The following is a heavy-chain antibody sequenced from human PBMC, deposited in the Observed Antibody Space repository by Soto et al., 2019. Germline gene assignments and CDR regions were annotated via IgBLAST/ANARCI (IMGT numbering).Heavy chain of an antibody. CDR2: IYFTGNT. Sequence: NPSETLSLTCTVSGGSVSSGSYFWSWMRQAPGKGLEWIGHIYFTGNTNYNPSLKSRVTMSVDTSKHQFSLNLSSVTAADTAVYYCARWGVRARGGPLDPWGQGTLVTVSS. D-gene: IGHD3-16*01. J-gene: IGHJ5*02. CDR1: GGSVSSGSYF. V-gene: IGHV4-61*01. CDR3: ARWGVRARGGPLDP.